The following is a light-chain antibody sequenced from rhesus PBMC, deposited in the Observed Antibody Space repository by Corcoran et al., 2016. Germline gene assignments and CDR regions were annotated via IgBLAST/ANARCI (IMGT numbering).Light chain of an antibody. CDR2: NES. Sequence: DIQMTQSPSSLSASVGDTVTITCRASQSISSWLDWYQQKPGKAPKLLIYNESSLQSGVPSRFSGSGSGTDLTRTISSLQPEYFATYYCLQYNSSPYSFGQGTKGQIK. CDR3: LQYNSSPYS. J-gene: IGKJ2*01. V-gene: IGKV1-22*01. CDR1: QSISSW.